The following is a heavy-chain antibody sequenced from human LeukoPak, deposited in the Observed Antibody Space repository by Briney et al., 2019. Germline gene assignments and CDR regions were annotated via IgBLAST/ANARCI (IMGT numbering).Heavy chain of an antibody. Sequence: GESLKISCKGSGYRFTSYWIAWVRQMPGKGLEWMGIVYPGDSNTRYSPSFQGQVTISADKSISTAYLQWSSLKASDTAMYYCARPGSTVANVDYWGQGTLVTVSS. CDR1: GYRFTSYW. CDR2: VYPGDSNT. D-gene: IGHD1-1*01. J-gene: IGHJ4*02. CDR3: ARPGSTVANVDY. V-gene: IGHV5-51*01.